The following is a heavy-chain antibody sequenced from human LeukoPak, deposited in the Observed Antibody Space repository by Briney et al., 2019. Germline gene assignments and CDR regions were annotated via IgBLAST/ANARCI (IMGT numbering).Heavy chain of an antibody. CDR1: GFTVSSNY. J-gene: IGHJ4*02. CDR3: ARLWYSYGYADY. Sequence: PGGSLRLSCAASGFTVSSNYMSWVHQAPGKGLEWVSVIYSGGSTYYADSVKGRFTTSRDNSKNTLYLQMNSLRAEDTAVYYCARLWYSYGYADYWGQGTLVTVSS. CDR2: IYSGGST. D-gene: IGHD5-18*01. V-gene: IGHV3-53*01.